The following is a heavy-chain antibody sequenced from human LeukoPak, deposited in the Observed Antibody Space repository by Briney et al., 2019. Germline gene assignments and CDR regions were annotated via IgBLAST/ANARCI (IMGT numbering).Heavy chain of an antibody. CDR1: GFTFSTFA. D-gene: IGHD2-21*01. V-gene: IGHV3-23*01. J-gene: IGHJ4*02. Sequence: PGGSLRLSCAASGFTFSTFAMIWVRQPPGKGLEWVSSIFPSGGEIHYADSVRGRSTISRDNSKSTLSLQMNSLRAEDTAIYYCATGAYFADWGQGTLVTVSS. CDR2: IFPSGGEI. CDR3: ATGAYFAD.